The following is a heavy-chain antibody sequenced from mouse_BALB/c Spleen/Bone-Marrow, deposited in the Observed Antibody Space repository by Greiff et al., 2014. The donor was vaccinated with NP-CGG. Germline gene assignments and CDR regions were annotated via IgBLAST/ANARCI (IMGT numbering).Heavy chain of an antibody. CDR1: GYAFSIYW. Sequence: VKLQESGAELVRPGSSVKISCKASGYAFSIYWMNWVKQRPGQGLEWIGQIYPGDDDTDYNGKFKGKATLTADRSSSTAYMQLNSLTSEDSAVYFCARGGISIDYWGQGTTRTVSS. J-gene: IGHJ2*01. CDR3: ARGGISIDY. V-gene: IGHV1-80*01. CDR2: IYPGDDDT.